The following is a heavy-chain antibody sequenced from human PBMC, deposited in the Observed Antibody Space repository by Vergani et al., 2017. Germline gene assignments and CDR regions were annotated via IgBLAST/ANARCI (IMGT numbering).Heavy chain of an antibody. D-gene: IGHD4-17*01. CDR1: GYTFTYHY. V-gene: IGHV1-69-2*01. Sequence: EVQLVQSGAEVKKPGATMKISCKVSGYTFTYHYMHWVKQAPGQGLEWMGLVDPEDGETIYAEKFKGRVTIAADASTDTAHLELSSLRSEDTAVYYCATPQTVTTGGMEVWGQGTTVIVSS. CDR3: ATPQTVTTGGMEV. J-gene: IGHJ6*02. CDR2: VDPEDGET.